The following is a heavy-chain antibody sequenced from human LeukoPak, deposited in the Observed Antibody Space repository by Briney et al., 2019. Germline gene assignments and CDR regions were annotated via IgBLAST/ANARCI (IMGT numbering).Heavy chain of an antibody. CDR1: GYYISSGYY. CDR3: ASSYSSSWYWFDP. Sequence: SQTLSLTCAVSGYYISSGYYWGWIRQPPGKGLEWIGSIYHSGSTYYNPSLKSRVTISVDTSKNQFSLKLSSVTAADTAVYYCASSYSSSWYWFDPWGQGTLVTVSS. V-gene: IGHV4-38-2*01. J-gene: IGHJ5*02. D-gene: IGHD6-13*01. CDR2: IYHSGST.